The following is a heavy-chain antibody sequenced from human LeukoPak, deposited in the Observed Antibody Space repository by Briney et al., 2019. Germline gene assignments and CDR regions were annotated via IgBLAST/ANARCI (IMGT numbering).Heavy chain of an antibody. CDR3: ARPYSSSWSEFDY. Sequence: PGGSLRLSCAASGFSFGDYAMHWVRQAPGKGLEWVSGISWNSGSIGYADSVKGRFTISRDNAKKSLYLQMNSLRAEDTALYYCARPYSSSWSEFDYWGQGTLVTVSS. J-gene: IGHJ4*02. CDR1: GFSFGDYA. V-gene: IGHV3-9*01. D-gene: IGHD6-13*01. CDR2: ISWNSGSI.